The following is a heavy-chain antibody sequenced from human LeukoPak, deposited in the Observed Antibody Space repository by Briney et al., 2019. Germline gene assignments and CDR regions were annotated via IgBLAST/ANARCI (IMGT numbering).Heavy chain of an antibody. CDR1: GVSISSYY. CDR3: ASYSYYYDSSGYFDY. V-gene: IGHV4-59*01. Sequence: SDTLSLTCTVSGVSISSYYWSWIRQPPGKGLEWIGYIYYSGSTNYNPSLKSRVTISVDTSKNQFSLKLSSVTAADTAVYYCASYSYYYDSSGYFDYWGQGTLVTVSS. CDR2: IYYSGST. J-gene: IGHJ4*02. D-gene: IGHD3-22*01.